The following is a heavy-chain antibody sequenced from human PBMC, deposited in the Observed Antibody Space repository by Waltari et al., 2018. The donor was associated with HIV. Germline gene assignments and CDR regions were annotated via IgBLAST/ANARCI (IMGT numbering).Heavy chain of an antibody. J-gene: IGHJ3*01. V-gene: IGHV3-74*01. CDR1: GFTVSSYW. Sequence: EVQLVESGGGSVQPGGSLRLSCAASGFTVSSYWMFWVRQVPGKGLVWVSRINSDGSNTTYADSVKGRFTISRDNAKKTLYLQMNSRRAEDTAMYYCTRWNGHAFDLWGQGTMVTVSS. CDR2: INSDGSNT. D-gene: IGHD1-1*01. CDR3: TRWNGHAFDL.